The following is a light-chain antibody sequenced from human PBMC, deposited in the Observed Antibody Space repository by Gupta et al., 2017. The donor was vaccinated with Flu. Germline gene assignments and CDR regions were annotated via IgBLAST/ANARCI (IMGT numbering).Light chain of an antibody. Sequence: IVMTQSPLSLPVTPGEPASISCRSSQSLLHSNGYNYLDWYLQKPGQSPQLLIYLGSNRASGIPDRFSGSGSGTDFTLKISRVEAEDVGVYYCMQARRSPCTFGQGTKVEIK. J-gene: IGKJ1*01. CDR2: LGS. V-gene: IGKV2-28*01. CDR3: MQARRSPCT. CDR1: QSLLHSNGYNY.